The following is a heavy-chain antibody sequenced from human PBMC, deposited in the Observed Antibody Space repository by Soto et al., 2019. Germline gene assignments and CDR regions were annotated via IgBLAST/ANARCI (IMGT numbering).Heavy chain of an antibody. CDR1: RFSFSDYF. CDR2: INPSGDSR. J-gene: IGHJ5*02. CDR3: ARADGIAARRLSFDP. V-gene: IGHV1-46*01. Sequence: GASVKGSWKASRFSFSDYFIHWVRQAPEQGLEWMGMINPSGDSRNYAQKCRGRVTITMDTSTSTVYMDLSSLRSEDTAVYYCARADGIAARRLSFDPWGQGTLVTVSS. D-gene: IGHD6-6*01.